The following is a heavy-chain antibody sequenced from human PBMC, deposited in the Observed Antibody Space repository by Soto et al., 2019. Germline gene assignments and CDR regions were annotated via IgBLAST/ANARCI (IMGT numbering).Heavy chain of an antibody. CDR1: GFTFSGSA. D-gene: IGHD2-2*01. J-gene: IGHJ4*02. Sequence: EVQLVESGGGLVQPGGSLKLSCAASGFTFSGSAMHWVRQASGKGLEWVGRIRSKANSYATTYAASVKGRFTISRDDSKNTAYLQMNSLKTEDTAVYYCRGYCISTSCYDGGNFDYWGQVTLVTVSS. V-gene: IGHV3-73*01. CDR2: IRSKANSYAT. CDR3: RGYCISTSCYDGGNFDY.